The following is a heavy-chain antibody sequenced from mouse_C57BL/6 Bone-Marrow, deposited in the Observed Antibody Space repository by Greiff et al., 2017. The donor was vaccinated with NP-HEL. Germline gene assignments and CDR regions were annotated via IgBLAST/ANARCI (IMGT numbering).Heavy chain of an antibody. D-gene: IGHD1-2*01. Sequence: EVQLQQSGAELVRPGASVKLSCTASGFNIKDDYMHWVKQRPEQGLEWIGWIDPENGDTEYASNFQGKATITADTSSNTAYLQLSSLTSEDTAVYYCTTHYDYYAMDYWGQGTSVTVSS. CDR3: TTHYDYYAMDY. CDR1: GFNIKDDY. CDR2: IDPENGDT. J-gene: IGHJ4*01. V-gene: IGHV14-4*01.